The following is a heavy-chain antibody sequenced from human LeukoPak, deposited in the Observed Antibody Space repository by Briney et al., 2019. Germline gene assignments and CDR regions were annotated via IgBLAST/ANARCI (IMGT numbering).Heavy chain of an antibody. CDR2: ISGYNGNT. D-gene: IGHD2-2*01. Sequence: GASVKVSCKASGYTFTRNGITWVRQAPGQGLEWMGWISGYNGNTEYAQMFQGRVTMTTDTSTSTAYMELRSLRSDDTAAYYCARSGHCSGTSCYAEGLDYWGQGTLVTVSS. CDR3: ARSGHCSGTSCYAEGLDY. V-gene: IGHV1-18*01. CDR1: GYTFTRNG. J-gene: IGHJ4*02.